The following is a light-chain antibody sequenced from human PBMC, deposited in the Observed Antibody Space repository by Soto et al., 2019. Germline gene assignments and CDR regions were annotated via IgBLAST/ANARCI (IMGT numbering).Light chain of an antibody. V-gene: IGLV2-8*01. CDR3: ISYAGSNNVL. Sequence: QSALTQPPSASGSPGQSVTISCTGTSSDFGGYNYVSWCQQYPGKAPKLMIYEVNKRPSVVPDRFSGSKSGNTASLTVSELQAEDEADYYCISYAGSNNVLFGGGTKVTVL. CDR1: SSDFGGYNY. J-gene: IGLJ2*01. CDR2: EVN.